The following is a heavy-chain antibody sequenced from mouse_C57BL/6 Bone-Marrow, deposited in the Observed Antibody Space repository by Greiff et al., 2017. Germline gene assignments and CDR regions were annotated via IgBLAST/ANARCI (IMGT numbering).Heavy chain of an antibody. J-gene: IGHJ4*01. V-gene: IGHV5-6*02. CDR1: GFTFSSYG. CDR2: ISSGGSYT. Sequence: DVMLVESGGDLVKPGGSLKLSCAASGFTFSSYGMSWVRQTPDKRLEWVATISSGGSYTYYPDSVKGRFTISGDNAKNTLYLQMSSLKSEDTAMYYCARYDYAAMDYWGQGTSVTVSS. CDR3: ARYDYAAMDY.